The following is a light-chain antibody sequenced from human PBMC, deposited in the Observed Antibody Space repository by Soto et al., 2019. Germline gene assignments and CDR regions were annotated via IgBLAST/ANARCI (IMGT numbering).Light chain of an antibody. CDR3: HQCHASPLT. Sequence: DIQMTQSPSFVSASVGDRVTITCRASQDIGDALAWHQQKPGEAPNLLIYYADNLHSGVPSRFNGSRSRSGTDFTLTISSLQPEDFATYYCHQCHASPLTFGGGPKVEIQ. CDR2: YAD. CDR1: QDIGDA. J-gene: IGKJ4*01. V-gene: IGKV1-12*01.